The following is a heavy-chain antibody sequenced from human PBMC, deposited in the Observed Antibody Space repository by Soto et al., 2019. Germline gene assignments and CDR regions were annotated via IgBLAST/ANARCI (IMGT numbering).Heavy chain of an antibody. CDR1: GYTFINHG. Sequence: QVQLVETGGEVKKPGASVKVSCKASGYTFINHGISWVRQAPGQGLEWMGWISGYNGKTNYPQKMQGRVTITTDTSTSTAYMEVRSLRSDDTAVYYSVRDEISGAGAFDHWGQGTLVTVSS. CDR2: ISGYNGKT. J-gene: IGHJ4*02. CDR3: VRDEISGAGAFDH. D-gene: IGHD6-13*01. V-gene: IGHV1-18*01.